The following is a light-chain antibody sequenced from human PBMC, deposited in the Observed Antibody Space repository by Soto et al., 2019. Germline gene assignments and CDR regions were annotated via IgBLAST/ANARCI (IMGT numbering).Light chain of an antibody. Sequence: PGDRATLSCRASQRVSSSYLAWYQQKPGQAPRLLIYGASTRATGIPDRFSGSGSGTDFTLTISRLEPEDFAVYFCQRYGSSPPFTFGQGTKVEI. V-gene: IGKV3-20*01. CDR3: QRYGSSPPFT. CDR1: QRVSSSY. CDR2: GAS. J-gene: IGKJ2*01.